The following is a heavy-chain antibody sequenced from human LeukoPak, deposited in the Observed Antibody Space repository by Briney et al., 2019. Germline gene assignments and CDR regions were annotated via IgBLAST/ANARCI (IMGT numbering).Heavy chain of an antibody. CDR2: IRSSTAAT. J-gene: IGHJ4*02. CDR3: ARDPARGDGYNLYQ. V-gene: IGHV1-2*02. CDR1: GDSSTDFF. D-gene: IGHD5-24*01. Sequence: ASVKVSCKASGDSSTDFFMHWLRQGPGQGVEWMGYIRSSTAATNYAQKFQGRVAMTRDRSISTSFMELTSLTSDDTAVYYCARDPARGDGYNLYQWGQGTLVTVSS.